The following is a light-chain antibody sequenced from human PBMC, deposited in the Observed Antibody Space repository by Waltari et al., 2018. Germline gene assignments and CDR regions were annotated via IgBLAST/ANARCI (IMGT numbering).Light chain of an antibody. V-gene: IGLV2-11*01. J-gene: IGLJ1*01. CDR1: SSDIGDYNS. CDR2: DVI. CDR3: CSYAGRYTPYV. Sequence: QSALTQPRSVSGSPGQSVTFSCTGTSSDIGDYNSVSWYQQHPGKAPKLMIYDVIKLPSVFPVRFSASKSVNTASLTISGRQAADEADYYCCSYAGRYTPYVFGTGTKVTVL.